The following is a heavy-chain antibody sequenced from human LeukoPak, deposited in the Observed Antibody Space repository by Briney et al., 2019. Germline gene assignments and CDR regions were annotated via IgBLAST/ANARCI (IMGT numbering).Heavy chain of an antibody. D-gene: IGHD3-10*01. J-gene: IGHJ5*02. CDR3: ARYRPMVRGDP. CDR1: GYSISSGYD. V-gene: IGHV4-38-2*02. CDR2: IYYRRTT. Sequence: PSDTLSLTCTVSGYSISSGYDWGWIRQPPGKGLEWIGSIYYRRTTYYNPSPKSRVTISINTSENQFSLRPSSMTAADTAVYYCARYRPMVRGDPWGQGTLVTVSS.